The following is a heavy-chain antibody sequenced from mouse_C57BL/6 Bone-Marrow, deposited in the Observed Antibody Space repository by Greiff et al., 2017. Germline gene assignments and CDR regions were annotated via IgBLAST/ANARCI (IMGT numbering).Heavy chain of an antibody. CDR1: GYTFTSYC. V-gene: IGHV1-64*01. D-gene: IGHD1-1*01. Sequence: QVQLKQPGAELVKPGASVKLSCKASGYTFTSYCMHWLKQRPGQGLEWIGMIHPNSGSTNYNETFKSKATLTVAKSSSTASMQLSSLTSEDSAVYYCASYYGSSYDFDVWGTGTTVTVSS. CDR3: ASYYGSSYDFDV. CDR2: IHPNSGST. J-gene: IGHJ1*03.